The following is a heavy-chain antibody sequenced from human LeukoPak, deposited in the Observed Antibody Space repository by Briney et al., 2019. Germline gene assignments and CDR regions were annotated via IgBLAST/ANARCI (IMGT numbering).Heavy chain of an antibody. Sequence: SETLSLTCTVSGGSISSYYWNWIRQPPGKGLEWIGYIYYSGSTNYNPSLKSRVTISVDTSKNQFSLKLSSVTAADTAVYYCARGLGDSSGYPYFDYWGQGTLVTVSS. D-gene: IGHD3-22*01. CDR1: GGSISSYY. V-gene: IGHV4-59*01. CDR2: IYYSGST. J-gene: IGHJ4*02. CDR3: ARGLGDSSGYPYFDY.